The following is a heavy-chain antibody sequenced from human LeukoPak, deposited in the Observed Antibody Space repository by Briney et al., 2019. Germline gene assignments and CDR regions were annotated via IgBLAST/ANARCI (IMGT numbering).Heavy chain of an antibody. CDR3: ARDWWYAIGYGGPDAFDI. D-gene: IGHD4-23*01. J-gene: IGHJ3*02. CDR1: GYTFTSYG. V-gene: IGHV1-18*01. CDR2: ISAYNGNT. Sequence: ASVKVSCKASGYTFTSYGISWVRQAPGQGLEWMGWISAYNGNTNYAQKLQGRVTMTTDTSTSTAYMELRSLRSDDTAVYYCARDWWYAIGYGGPDAFDIWGQGTMVTVSS.